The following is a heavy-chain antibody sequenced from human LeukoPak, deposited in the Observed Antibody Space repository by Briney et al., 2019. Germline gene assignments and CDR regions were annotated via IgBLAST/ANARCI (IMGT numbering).Heavy chain of an antibody. J-gene: IGHJ5*02. CDR2: IYYGGST. Sequence: SETLSLTCTVSGGSISSYYWSWIRQPPGKGLEWIGSIYYGGSTYYNPSLKSRVTISVDTSKNQFSLKLSSVTAADTAVYYCARIAAREGDNWFDPWGQGTLVTVSS. CDR1: GGSISSYY. D-gene: IGHD6-6*01. V-gene: IGHV4-59*12. CDR3: ARIAAREGDNWFDP.